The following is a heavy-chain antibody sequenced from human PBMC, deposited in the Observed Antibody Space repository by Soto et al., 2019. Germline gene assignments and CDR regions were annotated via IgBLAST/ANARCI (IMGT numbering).Heavy chain of an antibody. CDR3: ARIGIAVAEDWFDP. Sequence: SETLSLTCTVSGGSISSSSYYWGWIRQPPGKGLEWIGSIYYSGSTYYNPSLKSRVTISVDTSKNQFSLKLSTVTAADTAVYYCARIGIAVAEDWFDPWGQGTLVTV. J-gene: IGHJ5*02. D-gene: IGHD6-19*01. CDR2: IYYSGST. V-gene: IGHV4-39*01. CDR1: GGSISSSSYY.